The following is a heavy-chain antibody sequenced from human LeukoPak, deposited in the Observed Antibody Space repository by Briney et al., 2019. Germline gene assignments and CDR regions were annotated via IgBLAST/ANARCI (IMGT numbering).Heavy chain of an antibody. J-gene: IGHJ4*02. CDR3: AKVLSRQYGSGSYPFDY. CDR1: GFTFNTYG. D-gene: IGHD3-10*01. Sequence: GGSLRLSCAVSGFTFNTYGIHWVRQTPGKGLEWVALISYDGSNKYYADSVKGRFTISRDNSKNTLYLQMNSLGVEDTAVYYCAKVLSRQYGSGSYPFDYWGQGTLVTVSS. V-gene: IGHV3-30*18. CDR2: ISYDGSNK.